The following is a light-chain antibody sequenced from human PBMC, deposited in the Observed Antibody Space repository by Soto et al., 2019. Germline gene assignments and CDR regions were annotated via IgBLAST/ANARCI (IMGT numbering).Light chain of an antibody. CDR2: AAS. J-gene: IGKJ3*01. Sequence: IVMTLSPATLSVSPGERATLSCRASQSVSSSYLAWYQQKPGQAPRLLIYAASTRDVGVPDRFSGSGSGTDFTLTISRLEPEDFAVYYCQQYDGSLLTFGPGTKVDI. CDR3: QQYDGSLLT. V-gene: IGKV3-20*01. CDR1: QSVSSSY.